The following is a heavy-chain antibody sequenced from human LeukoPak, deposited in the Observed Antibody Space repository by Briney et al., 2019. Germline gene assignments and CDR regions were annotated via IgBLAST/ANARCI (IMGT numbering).Heavy chain of an antibody. J-gene: IGHJ4*02. CDR2: IYYSGKT. CDR1: GRSIDSDSYH. CDR3: ARVGRNGGWHFDY. Sequence: SETLSLTCTLSGRSIDSDSYHWGWTRQPPGRGREWLGSIYYSGKTFYNPSLQSRVTISLATSKAQFSLNLGSVTAADTAVYYCARVGRNGGWHFDYWGQGTLVTVSS. V-gene: IGHV4-39*07. D-gene: IGHD6-19*01.